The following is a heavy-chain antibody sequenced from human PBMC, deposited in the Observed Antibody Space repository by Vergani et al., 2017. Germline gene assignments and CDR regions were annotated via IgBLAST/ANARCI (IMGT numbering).Heavy chain of an antibody. D-gene: IGHD6-19*01. V-gene: IGHV4-39*01. CDR1: VASIRGSNYY. CDR2: IYYSGST. CDR3: ARHSTVEWLVKLGWIDP. J-gene: IGHJ5*02. Sequence: QLQLQESGPGLLKPSATLSLTCSVSVASIRGSNYYWGWIRQPPGKGLEWIASIYYSGSTYYNPSLKSRVTISVVTSKNQFSLKLSSVTAADTAVYFCARHSTVEWLVKLGWIDPWGQGILVTVSS.